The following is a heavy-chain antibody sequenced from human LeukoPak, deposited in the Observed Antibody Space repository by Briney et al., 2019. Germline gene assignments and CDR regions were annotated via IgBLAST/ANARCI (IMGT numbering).Heavy chain of an antibody. CDR3: ARDHGGTYYYGSGDAFDI. V-gene: IGHV1-69*04. CDR1: GDTCSSYA. Sequence: ASVKVSCKASGDTCSSYAISWVRQAPGQGLEWMGRIIPILGIANYAQKFQGRVTITADKSTSTAYMELSSLRSEDTAVYYCARDHGGTYYYGSGDAFDIWGQGTMVTVSS. D-gene: IGHD3-10*01. J-gene: IGHJ3*02. CDR2: IIPILGIA.